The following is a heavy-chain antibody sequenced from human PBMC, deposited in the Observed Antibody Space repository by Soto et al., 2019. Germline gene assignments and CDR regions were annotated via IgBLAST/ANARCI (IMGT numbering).Heavy chain of an antibody. V-gene: IGHV3-9*01. CDR1: GFTFGAFA. CDR2: IGANAGSI. Sequence: EVQLVESGGGLVKPGRSLRLSCAASGFTFGAFAMHWVRQGPGQGLEWVAGIGANAGSIGYAESVTGRVTISRDNAKNILYLQMTRLRVEVTALYYSAKVIAFGDTSQCDAVDIWGQGTMVPVSS. CDR3: AKVIAFGDTSQCDAVDI. J-gene: IGHJ3*02. D-gene: IGHD2-21*02.